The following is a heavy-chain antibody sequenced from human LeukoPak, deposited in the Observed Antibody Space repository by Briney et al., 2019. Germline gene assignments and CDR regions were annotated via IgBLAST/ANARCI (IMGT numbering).Heavy chain of an antibody. D-gene: IGHD3-22*01. V-gene: IGHV1-2*02. CDR1: GYTFTGYY. CDR2: INPNSGGT. Sequence: GASVKVSCKASGYTFTGYYMHWVLQAPGQGLEWMGWINPNSGGTNYAQKFQGRVTMTRDTSISTAYMELSRLRSDDTAVYYCARVDYYDSSDAFDIWGQGTMVTVSS. CDR3: ARVDYYDSSDAFDI. J-gene: IGHJ3*02.